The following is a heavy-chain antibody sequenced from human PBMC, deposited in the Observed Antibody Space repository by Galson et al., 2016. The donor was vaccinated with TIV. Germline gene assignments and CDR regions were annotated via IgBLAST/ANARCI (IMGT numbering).Heavy chain of an antibody. CDR1: GDSVSSTSAA. CDR2: TYYRSTWYN. V-gene: IGHV6-1*01. D-gene: IGHD3-3*01. J-gene: IGHJ4*02. Sequence: CAISGDSVSSTSAAWNWIRQSPSRGLEWLGRTYYRSTWYNDYAASLKRRITINPDTSMNQFSLQLTSVTPEDAAVYYCARGAPSVFGVIMTLDYWGQGTLVTVSS. CDR3: ARGAPSVFGVIMTLDY.